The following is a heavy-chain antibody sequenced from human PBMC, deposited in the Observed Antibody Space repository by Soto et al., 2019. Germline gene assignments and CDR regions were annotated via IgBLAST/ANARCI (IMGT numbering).Heavy chain of an antibody. V-gene: IGHV3-23*01. D-gene: IGHD2-15*01. J-gene: IGHJ4*02. CDR3: AKAGCSGGTCYLYYFDY. Sequence: LRLSCAASGFTFSNYAISWVRQAPGKGLEWVSTISGRGGNTYYADSVKGRFTISRDNSRNTLYLQMDSLRVEDSAVYSCAKAGCSGGTCYLYYFDYWGQGALVTDSS. CDR1: GFTFSNYA. CDR2: ISGRGGNT.